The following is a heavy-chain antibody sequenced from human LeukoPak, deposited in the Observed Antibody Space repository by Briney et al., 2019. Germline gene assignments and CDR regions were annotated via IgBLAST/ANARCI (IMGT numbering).Heavy chain of an antibody. CDR2: IKSDGSST. CDR3: ARNDYLED. CDR1: GGSISSSNW. J-gene: IGHJ1*01. Sequence: GTLSLTCAVSGGSISSSNWWSWVRQAPGKGLVWVSRIKSDGSSTSYADSVKGRFTIARDNAKNTLYLQMNSLRPEDTAVYYCARNDYLEDWGQGTLVTVPS. V-gene: IGHV3-74*01.